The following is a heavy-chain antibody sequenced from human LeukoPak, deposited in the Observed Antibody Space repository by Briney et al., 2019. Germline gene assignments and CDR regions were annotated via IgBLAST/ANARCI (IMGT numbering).Heavy chain of an antibody. CDR2: IYYSGST. V-gene: IGHV4-39*07. D-gene: IGHD3-10*01. Sequence: SETLSLTCTVSGGSISCSSYYWGWIRQPPGKGLEWIGSIYYSGSTHYNPSLKSRVTISVDTSKNQFSLKLSSVTAADTAVYYCARDRAGETPFDYWGQGTLVTVSS. J-gene: IGHJ4*02. CDR1: GGSISCSSYY. CDR3: ARDRAGETPFDY.